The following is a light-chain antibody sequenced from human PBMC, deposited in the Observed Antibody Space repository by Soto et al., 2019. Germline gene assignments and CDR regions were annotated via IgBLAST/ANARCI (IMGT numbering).Light chain of an antibody. CDR1: GSDVGAYNL. J-gene: IGLJ1*01. Sequence: QSVLTQPASVSGSPGQSITISCAGTGSDVGAYNLVSWYQQHPGKATKLIICEVNTRPSGISNRFSGSKSGDTASLTISGLQAEDEADYFCCSYACTVAYVFGTGTKVTV. V-gene: IGLV2-23*02. CDR2: EVN. CDR3: CSYACTVAYV.